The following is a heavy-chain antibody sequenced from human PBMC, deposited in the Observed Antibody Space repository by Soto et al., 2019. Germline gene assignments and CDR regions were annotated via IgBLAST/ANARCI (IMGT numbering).Heavy chain of an antibody. CDR3: ARDDGVDGSGSYNAFDI. Sequence: SVKVSCKASGYTFTSYGISWVRQAPGQGLEWMGGIIPIFGTANYAQKFQGRVTITADESTSTAYMELSSLRSEDTAVYYCARDDGVDGSGSYNAFDIWGQGTMVTVSS. V-gene: IGHV1-69*13. D-gene: IGHD3-10*01. CDR2: IIPIFGTA. CDR1: GYTFTSYG. J-gene: IGHJ3*02.